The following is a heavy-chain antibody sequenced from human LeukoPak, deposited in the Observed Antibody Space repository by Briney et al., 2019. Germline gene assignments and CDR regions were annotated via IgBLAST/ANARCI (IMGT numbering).Heavy chain of an antibody. J-gene: IGHJ4*02. CDR2: IYYSRTT. V-gene: IGHV4-59*09. D-gene: IGHD6-13*01. CDR3: ARGESPGYSSTWGY. Sequence: IYYSRTTNYNPSLKSRVTISVDTSKNQFSLKLSSVTAADTAVYYCARGESPGYSSTWGYWGQGTLXXV.